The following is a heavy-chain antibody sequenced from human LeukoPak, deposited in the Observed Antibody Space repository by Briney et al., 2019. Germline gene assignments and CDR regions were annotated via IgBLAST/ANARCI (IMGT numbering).Heavy chain of an antibody. D-gene: IGHD5-12*01. CDR2: ISFGGSPT. V-gene: IGHV3-30*04. J-gene: IGHJ6*02. CDR1: GFTFSLYN. Sequence: GGSLRLSCAGSGFTFSLYNMHWVRQAPGKGLEWVALISFGGSPTYYADSVRGRFTISRDNSKNTLFLQMSSLKAEDTAVYYFAREGASNGYHYGMDVWGQGTTVSVSS. CDR3: AREGASNGYHYGMDV.